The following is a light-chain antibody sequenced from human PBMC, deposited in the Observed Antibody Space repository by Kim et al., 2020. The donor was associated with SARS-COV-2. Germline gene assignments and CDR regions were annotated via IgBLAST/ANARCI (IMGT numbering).Light chain of an antibody. Sequence: VSPGQTASSTCPGDKLGDKYACWYQQKPGQSPVLVIYQDSKRPSGIPERFSGSNSGNTATLTISGTQAMDEADYYCQAWDSSTAVLGGGTQLTVL. CDR1: KLGDKY. V-gene: IGLV3-1*01. CDR3: QAWDSSTAV. J-gene: IGLJ3*02. CDR2: QDS.